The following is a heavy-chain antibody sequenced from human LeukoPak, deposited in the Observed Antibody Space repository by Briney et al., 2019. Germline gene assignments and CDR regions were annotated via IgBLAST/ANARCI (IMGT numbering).Heavy chain of an antibody. J-gene: IGHJ4*02. D-gene: IGHD3-3*01. CDR3: ARQGRFLEWLSHYYFDY. CDR1: GGSISSYY. V-gene: IGHV4-59*01. Sequence: KPSETLSLTCTVSGGSISSYYWSWIRQPPGKGLEWIGYIYYSGSTNYNPSLKSRVTISVDTSKNQFSLKLSSVTAADTAVYYCARQGRFLEWLSHYYFDYWGQGTLVTVSS. CDR2: IYYSGST.